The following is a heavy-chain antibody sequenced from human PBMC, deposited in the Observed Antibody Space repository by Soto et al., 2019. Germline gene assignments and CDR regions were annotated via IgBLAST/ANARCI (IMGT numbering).Heavy chain of an antibody. V-gene: IGHV3-48*02. CDR1: GFTFSSYT. CDR3: ARGTTVVTLGCYLDL. Sequence: EVQLVESGGGLVQPGGSLRLSCAASGFTFSSYTMNWVRQAPGKGLEWVSYISSSSNTIYYADSVKGRFTISRDNAKNSLYLQVNSLRDDDTAVYYCARGTTVVTLGCYLDLWGRGTLVTVSS. D-gene: IGHD4-17*01. J-gene: IGHJ2*01. CDR2: ISSSSNTI.